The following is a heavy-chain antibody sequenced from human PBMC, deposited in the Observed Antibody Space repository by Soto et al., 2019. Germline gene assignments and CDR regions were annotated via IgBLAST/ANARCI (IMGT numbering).Heavy chain of an antibody. V-gene: IGHV3-21*01. CDR2: ISSSSSYI. D-gene: IGHD3-9*01. CDR1: GFTFSSYS. Sequence: PGGSLRLSCAASGFTFSSYSMNWVRQAPGKGLEWVSSISSSSSYIYYADSVKGRFTTSRDNAKNSLYLQMNSLRAEDTAVYYCARGMSYDILTGYYWPDPSASWGQGTLVPVSS. CDR3: ARGMSYDILTGYYWPDPSAS. J-gene: IGHJ5*02.